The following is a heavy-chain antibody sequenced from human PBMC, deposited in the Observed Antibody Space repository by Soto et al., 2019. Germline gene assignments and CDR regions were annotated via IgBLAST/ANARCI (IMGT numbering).Heavy chain of an antibody. J-gene: IGHJ3*01. V-gene: IGHV3-30-3*01. Sequence: GGSLRLSCAASGFTFSSYAMHWVRQAPGKGLEWVAVISYDGSNKYYADSVKGRFTISRDNSKNTLYLQMNSLRAEDTAVYYCARNPPAAIVPVWGQGTMVTVSS. CDR3: ARNPPAAIVPV. D-gene: IGHD6-25*01. CDR2: ISYDGSNK. CDR1: GFTFSSYA.